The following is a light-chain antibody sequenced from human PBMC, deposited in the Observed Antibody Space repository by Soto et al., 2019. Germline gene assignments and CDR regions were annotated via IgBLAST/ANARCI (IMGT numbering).Light chain of an antibody. V-gene: IGKV3-15*01. CDR2: GAS. J-gene: IGKJ5*01. CDR3: QQYNNWPPH. CDR1: QSIGSN. Sequence: EIVLTQSPGTLSLSPGESATLSCRASQSIGSNYLAWYQQKPGQAPRLLIYGASTRATGIPARFSGSGSGTEFTLTISSLQSEDFAVYYCQQYNNWPPHFGQGTRLEIK.